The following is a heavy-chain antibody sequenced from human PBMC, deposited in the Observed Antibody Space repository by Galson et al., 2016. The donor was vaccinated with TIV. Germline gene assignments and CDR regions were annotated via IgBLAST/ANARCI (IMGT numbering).Heavy chain of an antibody. Sequence: SLRLSCAVSGITISDHFMDWVRQAPGKGLEWVGRSRNDTDSDNKEYAAPVEGRFIISRDDSRNSLLLQMSSLKTEDTAVYYWVTHSSGYRGFDYWGQGTLVTVSS. CDR3: VTHSSGYRGFDY. CDR2: SRNDTDSDNK. V-gene: IGHV3-72*01. J-gene: IGHJ4*02. D-gene: IGHD3-22*01. CDR1: GITISDHF.